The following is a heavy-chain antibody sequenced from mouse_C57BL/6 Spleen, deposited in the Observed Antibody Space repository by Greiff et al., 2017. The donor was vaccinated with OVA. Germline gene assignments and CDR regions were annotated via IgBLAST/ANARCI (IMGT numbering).Heavy chain of an antibody. CDR1: GYTFTSYW. V-gene: IGHV1-55*01. J-gene: IGHJ4*01. CDR2: IYPGSGST. D-gene: IGHD1-1*01. Sequence: QVQLKQPGAELVKPGASVKMSCKASGYTFTSYWITWVKQRPGQGLEWIGDIYPGSGSTNYNEKFKSKATLTVDTSSSTAYMQLSSLTSEDSAVYYCARLVYGSSRDYAMDYWGQGTSVTVSS. CDR3: ARLVYGSSRDYAMDY.